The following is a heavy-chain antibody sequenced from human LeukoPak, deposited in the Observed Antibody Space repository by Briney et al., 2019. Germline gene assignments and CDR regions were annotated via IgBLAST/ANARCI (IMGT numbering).Heavy chain of an antibody. CDR2: ISSSSSYI. D-gene: IGHD6-13*01. Sequence: PGGSLRLSCAASGFTFSSYSMNWVRQAPGKGLEWVSSISSSSSYIYYADSVKGRFTISRDNAKNSLYLQMNSLRAEDTAVYYCARPYSSSWYLDYWGQGTPVTVSS. V-gene: IGHV3-21*01. CDR1: GFTFSSYS. CDR3: ARPYSSSWYLDY. J-gene: IGHJ4*02.